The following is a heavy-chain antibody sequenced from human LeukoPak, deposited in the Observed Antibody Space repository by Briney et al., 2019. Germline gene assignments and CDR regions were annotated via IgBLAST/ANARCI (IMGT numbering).Heavy chain of an antibody. CDR3: AREGQEGQGGGWFDP. J-gene: IGHJ5*02. Sequence: ASVKVSCKASGYTFTGYYMHWVRQAPGQGLEWMGWINPNSGGTNYAQKFQGRVTMTRDTSISTAYMELSRLRSDDTAVYYCAREGQEGQGGGWFDPWGQGTLVTVSP. CDR1: GYTFTGYY. D-gene: IGHD2-15*01. CDR2: INPNSGGT. V-gene: IGHV1-2*02.